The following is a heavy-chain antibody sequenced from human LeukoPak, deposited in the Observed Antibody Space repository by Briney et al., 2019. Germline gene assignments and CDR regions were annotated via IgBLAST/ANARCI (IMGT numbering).Heavy chain of an antibody. D-gene: IGHD3-16*01. J-gene: IGHJ2*01. Sequence: GESLKISCKGSGYSFSTHWIGWVRQMPGKGLEWMGIIFPGDSDTRFSPSFQGQVTLSADRSISTAYIQWSSLKASDTAMYYCARRGDVGDFDIWGRGTLVTVSS. V-gene: IGHV5-51*01. CDR3: ARRGDVGDFDI. CDR1: GYSFSTHW. CDR2: IFPGDSDT.